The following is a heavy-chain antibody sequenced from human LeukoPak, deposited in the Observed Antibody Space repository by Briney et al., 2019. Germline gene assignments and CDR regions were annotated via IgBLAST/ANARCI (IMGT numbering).Heavy chain of an antibody. CDR3: ARGPYSYDSSGAFDI. D-gene: IGHD3-22*01. Sequence: PSETLSLTCTVSGGSISSYYWSWIRQPAGKGLEWIGRIYTSGSTNYNPSLKSRVTMSVDTSKNQFSLKLSSVTAADTAVYYCARGPYSYDSSGAFDIWGQGTMVTVSS. CDR1: GGSISSYY. CDR2: IYTSGST. J-gene: IGHJ3*02. V-gene: IGHV4-4*07.